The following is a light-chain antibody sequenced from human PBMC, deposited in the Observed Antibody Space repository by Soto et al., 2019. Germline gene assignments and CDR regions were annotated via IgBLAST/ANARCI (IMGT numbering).Light chain of an antibody. CDR1: SSNIGKNY. Sequence: QSVLTQPPSASGTPGQRVTISCSGSSSNIGKNYVYWYQQLPGTAPELLIYSNSQRPSGVPDRFSGSKSGTSASLAISGLLSEDEADYYCAVWDDTLSGFYLFGTGTKLTVL. CDR3: AVWDDTLSGFYL. J-gene: IGLJ1*01. V-gene: IGLV1-47*02. CDR2: SNS.